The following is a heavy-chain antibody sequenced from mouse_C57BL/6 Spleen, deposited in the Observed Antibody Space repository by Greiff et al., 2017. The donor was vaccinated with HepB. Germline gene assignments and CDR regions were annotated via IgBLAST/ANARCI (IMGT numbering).Heavy chain of an antibody. J-gene: IGHJ3*01. CDR3: ARVGAGSSWFAY. Sequence: QVQLQQPGAELVKPGASVKLSCKASGYTFTSYWMHWVKQRPGQGLEWIGMINPNSGSTNYNEKFKSKATLTLDNSSSSAYMQLSSLTSEDSAVYYCARVGAGSSWFAYWGQGTLVTVSA. CDR2: INPNSGST. D-gene: IGHD1-1*01. CDR1: GYTFTSYW. V-gene: IGHV1-64*01.